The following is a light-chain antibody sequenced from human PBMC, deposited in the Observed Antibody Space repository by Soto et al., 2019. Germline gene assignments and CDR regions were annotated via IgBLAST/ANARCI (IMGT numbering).Light chain of an antibody. CDR3: QQYGRSGT. Sequence: EIVLTQSPGTLSLSPGERATLCCRASQSVSRTYLAWYQQKPVQAPRLLIYATSSRATGIPDRFSGSGSGTDFTLTISRLEPEDFAVYYCQQYGRSGTFGQGTKVDIK. CDR1: QSVSRTY. V-gene: IGKV3-20*01. J-gene: IGKJ1*01. CDR2: ATS.